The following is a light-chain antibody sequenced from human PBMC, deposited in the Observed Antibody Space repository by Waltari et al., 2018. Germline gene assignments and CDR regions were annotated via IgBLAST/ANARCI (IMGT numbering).Light chain of an antibody. J-gene: IGLJ3*02. CDR1: SSDVGGYNY. Sequence: QSALTQPASVSGSPGQSITISCTGTSSDVGGYNYVSWYQQHPGKAPKLMIYDVSNRPAGLSNCFSGSKSGNTASLTISGIQGEDEADYFCSSYTRSSTGVFGGGTKLTVL. V-gene: IGLV2-14*03. CDR2: DVS. CDR3: SSYTRSSTGV.